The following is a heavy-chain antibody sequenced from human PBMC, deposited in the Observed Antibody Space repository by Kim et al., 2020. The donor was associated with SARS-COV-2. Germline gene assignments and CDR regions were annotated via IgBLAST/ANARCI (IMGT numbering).Heavy chain of an antibody. D-gene: IGHD2-21*01. J-gene: IGHJ4*02. Sequence: GGSTCYADSVKGRFTISRDNSKNTLYLQMNSLRAEDTAVYYCAKGIGVIYWGQGTLVTVSS. CDR2: GGST. V-gene: IGHV3-23*01. CDR3: AKGIGVIY.